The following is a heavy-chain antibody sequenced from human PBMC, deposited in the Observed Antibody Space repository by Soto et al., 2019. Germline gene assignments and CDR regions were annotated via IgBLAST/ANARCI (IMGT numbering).Heavy chain of an antibody. CDR1: GGSITNHY. Sequence: QVQLQESGPRLVTPSETLTLTCSLSGGSITNHYWGWIRQPPGKGLEFIGRIYPSGRAHYNPSLQSRDTMSVDTSKNQFSLKVYSVNAADTAIYYCARDYDVNTAVDYWYFDLWGRGTLVTVSS. J-gene: IGHJ2*01. CDR3: ARDYDVNTAVDYWYFDL. CDR2: IYPSGRA. D-gene: IGHD5-18*01. V-gene: IGHV4-4*07.